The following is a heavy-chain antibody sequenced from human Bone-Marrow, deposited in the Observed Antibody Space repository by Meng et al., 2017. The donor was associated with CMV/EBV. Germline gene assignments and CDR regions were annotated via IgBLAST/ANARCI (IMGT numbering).Heavy chain of an antibody. D-gene: IGHD3-3*01. CDR3: ARGAYYDFWSGYYNYYYGMDV. Sequence: GESLKISCKASGYTFTSYYMHWVRQAPGQGLEWMGIINPSGGSTSYAQKFQGRVTMTRDTSTSTVYMELSSLRSEDTAVYYCARGAYYDFWSGYYNYYYGMDVWGQGTTVTVSS. CDR2: INPSGGST. CDR1: GYTFTSYY. V-gene: IGHV1-46*01. J-gene: IGHJ6*02.